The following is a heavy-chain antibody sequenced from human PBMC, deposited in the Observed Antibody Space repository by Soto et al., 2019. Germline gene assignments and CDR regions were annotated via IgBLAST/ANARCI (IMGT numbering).Heavy chain of an antibody. CDR1: GGTFSSYA. Sequence: QVQLVQSGAEVKKPGSSVKVSCKASGGTFSSYAISWVRQAPGQGLEWMGGIIPIFGTANYAQKFQGRVTITADESTSTAYMELSSLRSEDTAVYYCGRPEYCSGGSCYYYYGMDVWGQGTTVTVSS. D-gene: IGHD2-15*01. CDR2: IIPIFGTA. J-gene: IGHJ6*02. V-gene: IGHV1-69*01. CDR3: GRPEYCSGGSCYYYYGMDV.